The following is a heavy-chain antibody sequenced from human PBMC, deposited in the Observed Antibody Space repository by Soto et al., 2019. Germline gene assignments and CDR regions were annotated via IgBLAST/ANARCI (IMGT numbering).Heavy chain of an antibody. CDR1: GFTFSNAW. V-gene: IGHV3-15*01. D-gene: IGHD2-15*01. J-gene: IGHJ4*02. CDR3: TTDEIVVVAATLGIYFDC. CDR2: IKSKTDGGTT. Sequence: GGSLRLSCAASGFTFSNAWMSWVRQAPGKGLEWVGRIKSKTDGGTTDYAAPVKGRFTISRDDSKNTLYLQMNSLKTEDTAVYYCTTDEIVVVAATLGIYFDCWGQGTLVTVSS.